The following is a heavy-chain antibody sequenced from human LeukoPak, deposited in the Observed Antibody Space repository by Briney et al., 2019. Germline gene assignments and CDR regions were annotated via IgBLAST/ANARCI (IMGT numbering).Heavy chain of an antibody. CDR3: ARLTTFVWLGKSAEGGDY. J-gene: IGHJ4*02. V-gene: IGHV3-33*05. Sequence: GGSLRLSCAASGSTFSHYGMHWVRQAPGKGLEGVAVMSYDENNQYYAESVKGRFTVARDNSKNTLYLQMNSLRAEDTAVYYCARLTTFVWLGKSAEGGDYWGQGTLVTVSA. D-gene: IGHD3-10*01. CDR1: GSTFSHYG. CDR2: MSYDENNQ.